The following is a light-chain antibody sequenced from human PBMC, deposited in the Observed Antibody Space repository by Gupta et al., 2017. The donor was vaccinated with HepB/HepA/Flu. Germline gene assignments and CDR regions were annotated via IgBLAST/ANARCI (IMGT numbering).Light chain of an antibody. J-gene: IGLJ3*02. CDR2: DVN. CDR3: CSYAGAYWV. CDR1: SSDIGGNKF. Sequence: QSALTQPRSVSGSPGQSVTISCTGTSSDIGGNKFVSWYQQHPGKAPKMMIYDVNKRPSGVPGRFSGSKSGNTASLTISGLQAEDEADYYCCSYAGAYWVFGGGTKLTVL. V-gene: IGLV2-11*01.